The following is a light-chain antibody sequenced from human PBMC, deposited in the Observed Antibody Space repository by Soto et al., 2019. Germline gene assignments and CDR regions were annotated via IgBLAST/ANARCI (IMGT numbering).Light chain of an antibody. Sequence: EIVLTQSPATLSLSPGERATLSCRASQSVGYHLAWYQQKPGQAPRLLIYDASNRATGIPARFSGSGSGTDFTLAISSLEPEDFAVYYCQQRHMWPITFGQGTRLEIK. J-gene: IGKJ5*01. CDR1: QSVGYH. CDR3: QQRHMWPIT. V-gene: IGKV3-11*01. CDR2: DAS.